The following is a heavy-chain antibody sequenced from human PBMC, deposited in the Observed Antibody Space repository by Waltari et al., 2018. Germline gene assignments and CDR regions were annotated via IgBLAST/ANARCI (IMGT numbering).Heavy chain of an antibody. V-gene: IGHV3-21*01. Sequence: EVQLVESGGGLVKPGGSLRLSCAASGFTFSSYSMNWARQPPGKGLEWVSSISSSSYIYYADSVKGRFTISRDNAKNSLYLQMNSLRAEDTAVYYCARGYYDFWSGYYFDYWGQGTLVTVSS. D-gene: IGHD3-3*01. CDR2: ISSSSYI. J-gene: IGHJ4*02. CDR3: ARGYYDFWSGYYFDY. CDR1: GFTFSSYS.